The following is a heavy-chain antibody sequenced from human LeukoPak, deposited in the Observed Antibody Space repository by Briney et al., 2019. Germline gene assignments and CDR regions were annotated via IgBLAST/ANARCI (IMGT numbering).Heavy chain of an antibody. D-gene: IGHD2-15*01. V-gene: IGHV3-48*03. Sequence: GGSLRLSCAASGFTFSSYEMNWVRQAPGKGLEWVSYISSSGSTIYYADSVKGRFTMSRDNAKNSLFLQMNSLRAEDTAVYYCARGHCSGGSCYTYWGQGNLVTVSS. J-gene: IGHJ4*02. CDR1: GFTFSSYE. CDR3: ARGHCSGGSCYTY. CDR2: ISSSGSTI.